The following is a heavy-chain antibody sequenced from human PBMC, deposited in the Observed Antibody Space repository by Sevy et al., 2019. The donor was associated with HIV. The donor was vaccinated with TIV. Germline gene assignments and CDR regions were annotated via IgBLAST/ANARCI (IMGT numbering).Heavy chain of an antibody. CDR2: ISISSSDT. Sequence: GGSLRLSCAASGFTFSDYYMRWIRQAPGKGLEWVSYISISSSDTNYADSVKGRFTISRDNSKNTLYLQMNSLRAEDTAMYYCARGRVGSRQNWFDPWGQGTLVTVSS. CDR1: GFTFSDYY. J-gene: IGHJ5*02. D-gene: IGHD1-26*01. V-gene: IGHV3-11*06. CDR3: ARGRVGSRQNWFDP.